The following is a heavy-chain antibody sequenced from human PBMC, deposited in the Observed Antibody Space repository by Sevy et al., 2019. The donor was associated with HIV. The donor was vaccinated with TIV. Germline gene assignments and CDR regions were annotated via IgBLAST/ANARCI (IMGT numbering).Heavy chain of an antibody. CDR2: ISNSGTAM. J-gene: IGHJ4*02. CDR1: GFTFSSYE. CDR3: ARDLPPSATTVPHFDC. D-gene: IGHD4-17*01. Sequence: GESLRLSCAASGFTFSSYEMNWVRQAPGKGLEWISYISNSGTAMYYSDSVRGRFTISRDNARRSLYLQMNSLRAEDTAVYYCARDLPPSATTVPHFDCWGQGTLVTVSS. V-gene: IGHV3-48*03.